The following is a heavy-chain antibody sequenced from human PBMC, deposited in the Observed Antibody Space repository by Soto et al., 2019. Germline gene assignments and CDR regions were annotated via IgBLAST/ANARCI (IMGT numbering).Heavy chain of an antibody. Sequence: LRLSPAASGLTFSSYWMHWFRQAPGKGLVWVSRINSDGSSTSYADSVKGRFTISRDNAKNTLYLQMNRLGAELTAVYYRARDQPNIGARCPYYNCYGMEVWGQGTTVTVSS. J-gene: IGHJ6*02. V-gene: IGHV3-74*01. D-gene: IGHD3-3*01. CDR3: ARDQPNIGARCPYYNCYGMEV. CDR1: GLTFSSYW. CDR2: INSDGSST.